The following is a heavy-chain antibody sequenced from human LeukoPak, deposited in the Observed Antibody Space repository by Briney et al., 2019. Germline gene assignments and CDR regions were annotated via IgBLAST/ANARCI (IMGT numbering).Heavy chain of an antibody. V-gene: IGHV1-69*06. CDR1: GGTFSNYA. J-gene: IGHJ6*03. D-gene: IGHD6-13*01. CDR3: ATVDRSIAAAGTIYMDV. CDR2: IIPIFGTA. Sequence: SVKVSCKASGGTFSNYAISWVRQAPGQGLEWMGGIIPIFGTANYAQKFQGRVTITADKSTSTAYMELSSLRSEDTAVYYCATVDRSIAAAGTIYMDVWGKGTTVTVSS.